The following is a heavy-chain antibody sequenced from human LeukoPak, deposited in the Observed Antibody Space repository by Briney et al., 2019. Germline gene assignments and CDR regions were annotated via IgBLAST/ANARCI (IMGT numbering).Heavy chain of an antibody. Sequence: PGGSLRLSCAASEFSVGSNYMTWVRQAPGKGLEWVSLIYSGGSTYYADSVKGRFTISRDNSKNTLYLQMNSLRAEDTAVYYCAKDNSRFGYYYYMDVWGKGTTVTISS. CDR3: AKDNSRFGYYYYMDV. CDR1: EFSVGSNY. D-gene: IGHD3-10*01. J-gene: IGHJ6*03. V-gene: IGHV3-66*01. CDR2: IYSGGST.